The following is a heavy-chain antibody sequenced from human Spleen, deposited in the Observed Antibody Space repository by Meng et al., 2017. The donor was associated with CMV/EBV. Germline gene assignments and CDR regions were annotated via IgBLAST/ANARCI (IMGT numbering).Heavy chain of an antibody. D-gene: IGHD1-26*01. CDR1: GGTFSSYA. CDR3: ARDRSGSYYFDY. CDR2: IIPIFGTA. J-gene: IGHJ4*02. Sequence: CKASGGTFSSYAIGWVRQAPGQGLEWMGGIIPIFGTANYAQKFQGRVTITTDESTSTAYMELSSLRSEDTAVYYCARDRSGSYYFDYWGQGTLVTVSS. V-gene: IGHV1-69*05.